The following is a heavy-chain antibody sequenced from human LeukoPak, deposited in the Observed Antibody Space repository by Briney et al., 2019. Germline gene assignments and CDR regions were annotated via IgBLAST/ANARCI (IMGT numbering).Heavy chain of an antibody. V-gene: IGHV3-30-3*01. CDR3: AREFLAGYAPFDP. CDR2: ISYDGSNK. J-gene: IGHJ5*02. Sequence: PGGSLRLSCAASGFTFSSYAMSWVRQAPGKGLEWVAVISYDGSNKYYADSVKGRFTISRDNSKNTLYLQMNSLRAEDTAVYYCAREFLAGYAPFDPWGQGTLVTVSS. CDR1: GFTFSSYA. D-gene: IGHD2-2*01.